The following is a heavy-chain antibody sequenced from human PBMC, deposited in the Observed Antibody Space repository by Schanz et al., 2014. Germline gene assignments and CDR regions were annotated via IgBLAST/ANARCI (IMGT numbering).Heavy chain of an antibody. CDR3: ARDRLECGAECYSVEVFEI. V-gene: IGHV1-18*01. CDR2: ISAYNGNT. J-gene: IGHJ4*02. CDR1: RYTFNTYG. D-gene: IGHD2-21*01. Sequence: QGQLVQSGPEVKEPGASVKVSCEASRYTFNTYGLNWVRQAPGQGLEWMGWISAYNGNTNYAQKLQGRVTMTRDVSSTTAFLELRSLRYDDTAVYYCARDRLECGAECYSVEVFEIWGQGTLVIVSS.